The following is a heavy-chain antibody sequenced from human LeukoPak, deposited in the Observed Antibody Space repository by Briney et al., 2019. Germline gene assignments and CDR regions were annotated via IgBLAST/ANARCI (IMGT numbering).Heavy chain of an antibody. V-gene: IGHV3-53*01. D-gene: IGHD5-24*01. CDR2: IYSGGST. CDR1: XXTVSSNY. J-gene: IGHJ6*02. Sequence: GGSLRLSCAAXXXTVSSNYMTXVXQAPGXXXXXXSVIYSGGSTDYADSVKGRFTISRDKSKNTVYVQMSSLRTEDTAVYYCAXGSKDDYYYGMDVWGQGTTVTVSS. CDR3: AXGSKDDYYYGMDV.